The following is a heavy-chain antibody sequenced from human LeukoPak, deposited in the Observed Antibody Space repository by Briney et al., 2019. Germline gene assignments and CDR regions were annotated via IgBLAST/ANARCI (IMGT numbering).Heavy chain of an antibody. CDR1: GGSISSYY. D-gene: IGHD6-13*01. CDR3: ARSSSWAGHGTDV. J-gene: IGHJ6*02. Sequence: PSETLSLTCTVSGGSISSYYWSWIRQPPGKGLEWIGYIYYSGSTNYNPSLKSRVTISVDTSKNQFSLKLSSVTAADTAVYYCARSSSWAGHGTDVWGQGTTVTVSS. CDR2: IYYSGST. V-gene: IGHV4-59*01.